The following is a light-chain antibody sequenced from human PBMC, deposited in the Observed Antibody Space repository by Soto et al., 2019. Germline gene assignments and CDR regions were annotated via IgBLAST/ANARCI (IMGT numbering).Light chain of an antibody. J-gene: IGLJ2*01. CDR3: QTWGTGIRL. CDR1: SGHSSYA. V-gene: IGLV4-69*01. CDR2: VNSDGSH. Sequence: QPVLTQSPSASASLGASVKLTCTLSSGHSSYAIAWHQQQPEKGPRYLMKVNSDGSHNKGDGIPDRFSGSSSGAERYLTISSLRSEDEADYYCQTWGTGIRLFGGGTKVTVL.